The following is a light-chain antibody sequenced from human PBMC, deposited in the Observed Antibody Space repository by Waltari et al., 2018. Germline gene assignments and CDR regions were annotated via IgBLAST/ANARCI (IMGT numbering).Light chain of an antibody. J-gene: IGLJ2*01. Sequence: QSALTQPASVSGSPGQSITISCPGTSSDIDYYNSIYWYQHQPGKAPNLIIYDLDTRPSGISNRFSGSKSGNTASLTISGLQAEDEADYYCSSNTRATTLPRVFGGGTKLTVL. CDR2: DLD. V-gene: IGLV2-14*01. CDR1: SSDIDYYNS. CDR3: SSNTRATTLPRV.